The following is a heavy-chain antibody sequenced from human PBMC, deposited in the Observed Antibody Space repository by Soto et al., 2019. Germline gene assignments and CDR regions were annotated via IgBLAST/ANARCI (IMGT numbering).Heavy chain of an antibody. CDR2: IYYSGNT. J-gene: IGHJ4*02. Sequence: PSETLSLTRTVSCGSIRSSYWRWIPQPPGKGLEWIGNIYYSGNTNYSPSLKSRVTISVDTSKNQFSLKLSSVTAADTAVYYCARGGGSYCAVDYWGQGTLVTVSS. CDR1: CGSIRSSY. CDR3: ARGGGSYCAVDY. V-gene: IGHV4-59*01. D-gene: IGHD1-26*01.